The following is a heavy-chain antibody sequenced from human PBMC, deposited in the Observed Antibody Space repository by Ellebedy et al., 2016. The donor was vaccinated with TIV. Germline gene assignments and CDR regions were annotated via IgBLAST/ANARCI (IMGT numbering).Heavy chain of an antibody. CDR3: ARRKVRQLWLGTDFDY. J-gene: IGHJ4*02. Sequence: AASVKVSCKASGYTFTGYYMHWARQAPGQGLEWMGWINPNSGGTNYAQKFQGRVTMTRDTSISTAYMELSRLRSDDTAVYYCARRKVRQLWLGTDFDYWGQGTLVTVSS. CDR2: INPNSGGT. D-gene: IGHD5-18*01. V-gene: IGHV1-2*02. CDR1: GYTFTGYY.